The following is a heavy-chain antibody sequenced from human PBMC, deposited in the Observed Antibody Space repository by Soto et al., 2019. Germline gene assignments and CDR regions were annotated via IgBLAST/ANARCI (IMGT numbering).Heavy chain of an antibody. CDR2: INHSGST. V-gene: IGHV4-34*01. CDR3: ARGEGGSITMVRGADFDFDY. D-gene: IGHD3-10*01. J-gene: IGHJ4*02. Sequence: SETLSVTCAVYGGSFSGYYWSWIRQPPWKGLEWIGEINHSGSTNYNPSLKSRVTISVDTSKNQFSLKLSSVTAADTAVYYCARGEGGSITMVRGADFDFDYWGQGTLVTVSS. CDR1: GGSFSGYY.